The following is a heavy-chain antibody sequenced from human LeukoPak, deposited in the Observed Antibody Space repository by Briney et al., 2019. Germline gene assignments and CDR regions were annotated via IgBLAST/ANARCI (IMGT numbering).Heavy chain of an antibody. Sequence: ASVKVSCKASGYTFTSYAMHWVRQAPGQRLEWMGWINAGNGSTKYSQKFQGRVTITRDTSASTAYMELSSLRSEDTAVYYCARYAIRAVFDYWGQGTLVTVSS. J-gene: IGHJ4*02. D-gene: IGHD2-8*01. CDR2: INAGNGST. CDR1: GYTFTSYA. V-gene: IGHV1-3*01. CDR3: ARYAIRAVFDY.